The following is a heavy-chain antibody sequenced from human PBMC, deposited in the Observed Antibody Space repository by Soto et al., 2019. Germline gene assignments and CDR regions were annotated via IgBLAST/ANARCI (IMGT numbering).Heavy chain of an antibody. V-gene: IGHV4-30-2*01. D-gene: IGHD3-3*01. CDR3: ARERDYDVCTGQNLYYYGMDV. Sequence: PSETLSLTCAVSGGSISSSGYSWSWIRQPPGKGLEWIGYIYHSGSTYYHSSLKSRVTISVDRSKNQFSLKLSSVTAADTAVYYCARERDYDVCTGQNLYYYGMDVWGQGTPVTVSS. CDR1: GGSISSSGYS. CDR2: IYHSGST. J-gene: IGHJ6*02.